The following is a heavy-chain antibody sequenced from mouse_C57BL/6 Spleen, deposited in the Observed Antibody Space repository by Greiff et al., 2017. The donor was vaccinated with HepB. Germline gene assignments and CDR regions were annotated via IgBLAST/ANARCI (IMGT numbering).Heavy chain of an antibody. Sequence: QVQLKQPGAELVKPGASVKLSCKASGYTFTSYWMHWVKQRPGQGLEWIGMIHPNSGSTNYNEKFKSKATLTVDKSSSTAYMQLSSLTSEDSAVYYCASENGNYWSWGQGTSVTVSS. V-gene: IGHV1-64*01. D-gene: IGHD2-1*01. CDR3: ASENGNYWS. CDR1: GYTFTSYW. J-gene: IGHJ4*01. CDR2: IHPNSGST.